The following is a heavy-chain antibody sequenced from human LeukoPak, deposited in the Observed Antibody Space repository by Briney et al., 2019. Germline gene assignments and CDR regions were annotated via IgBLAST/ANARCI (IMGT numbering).Heavy chain of an antibody. CDR1: GFTFSSYA. V-gene: IGHV4-34*01. Sequence: GSLRLSCAASGFTFSSYAMSWVRQAPGKGLEWIGEINHSGSTNYNPSLKSRVTISVDTSKNQFSLKLSSVTAADTAVYYCARYCITGTTAGAFDIWGQGTMVTVSS. CDR3: ARYCITGTTAGAFDI. D-gene: IGHD1-7*01. CDR2: INHSGST. J-gene: IGHJ3*02.